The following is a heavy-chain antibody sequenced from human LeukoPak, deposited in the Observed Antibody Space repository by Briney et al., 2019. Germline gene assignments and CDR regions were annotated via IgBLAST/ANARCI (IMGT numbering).Heavy chain of an antibody. D-gene: IGHD6-19*01. Sequence: SETLSLTCTVSGGSISTYYWSWIRQPPGKGLEWIGYIYYGGSTNYNPSLKSRVTISVDTSKNQFSLKLSSVTATDTAMYYCARDGRIAVAGFYYYYGMDVWGQGTTVTVSS. V-gene: IGHV4-59*01. CDR1: GGSISTYY. CDR2: IYYGGST. J-gene: IGHJ6*02. CDR3: ARDGRIAVAGFYYYYGMDV.